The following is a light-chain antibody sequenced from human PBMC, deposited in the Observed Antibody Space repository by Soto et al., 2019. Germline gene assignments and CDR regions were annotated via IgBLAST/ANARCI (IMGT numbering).Light chain of an antibody. Sequence: EIVLTQSPANLSLSPGDRATLSCRASQSVSSYLAWYQQKPGQAPRLLIYDASNRATGIPARFSGSGSGTDFTLTISSLEPEDFAFYYCQQRTNWSSVTFGGGTKVEI. V-gene: IGKV3-11*01. CDR2: DAS. J-gene: IGKJ4*01. CDR1: QSVSSY. CDR3: QQRTNWSSVT.